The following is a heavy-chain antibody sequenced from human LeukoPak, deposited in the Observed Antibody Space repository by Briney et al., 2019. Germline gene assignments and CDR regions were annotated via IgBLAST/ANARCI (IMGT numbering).Heavy chain of an antibody. CDR1: GFTFSSYA. J-gene: IGHJ4*02. D-gene: IGHD5-12*01. V-gene: IGHV3-23*01. CDR2: ISGSGGST. Sequence: GGSLRLSCAASGFTFSSYAMSWVRQAPGKGLEWVSAISGSGGSTYYADSVKGRFTISRDNPKNTLYLQMNSLRAEDTAVYYCAKDLLSGYDGPFDYWGQGTLVTVSS. CDR3: AKDLLSGYDGPFDY.